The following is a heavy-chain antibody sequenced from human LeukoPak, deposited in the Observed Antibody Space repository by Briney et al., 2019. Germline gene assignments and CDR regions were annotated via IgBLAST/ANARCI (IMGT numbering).Heavy chain of an antibody. CDR1: GYTFTSYA. Sequence: GASVKVSCKASGYTFTSYAMHWVRQAPGQRLEWMGWINAGNGNTKYSQKFQGRVTITRDTSASTAYMELSSLRSGDTAVYYCARDRYGGNSDWFDPWGQGTLVTVSP. CDR2: INAGNGNT. J-gene: IGHJ5*02. CDR3: ARDRYGGNSDWFDP. D-gene: IGHD4-23*01. V-gene: IGHV1-3*01.